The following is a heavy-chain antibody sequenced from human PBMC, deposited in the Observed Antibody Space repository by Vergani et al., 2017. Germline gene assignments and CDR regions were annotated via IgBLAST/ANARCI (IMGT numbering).Heavy chain of an antibody. J-gene: IGHJ6*03. CDR2: IKQDGSEK. CDR1: GFTFSSYW. Sequence: EVQLVESGGGLVQPGGSLRLSCAASGFTFSSYWMSWVRQAPGKGLEWVANIKQDGSEKYYVDSVKGRFTISRDNAKNSLYLQMNSRRAEDTAVYYCARDYPLAVAGRGGGSYYYYYYMDVWGKGTTVTVSS. D-gene: IGHD6-19*01. CDR3: ARDYPLAVAGRGGGSYYYYYYMDV. V-gene: IGHV3-7*03.